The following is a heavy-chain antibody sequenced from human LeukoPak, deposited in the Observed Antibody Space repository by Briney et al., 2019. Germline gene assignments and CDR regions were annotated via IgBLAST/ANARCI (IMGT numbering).Heavy chain of an antibody. CDR2: ISSLSGTI. Sequence: GGSLRLSCAASGFTFKSYSMNWVRQAPGKGLEWVSYISSLSGTIYYADSVKGRFIISRDNAQNSLFLQMNSLRAEDTAVYYCVRDQGGAVSYWGQGTLVTVSS. CDR3: VRDQGGAVSY. J-gene: IGHJ4*02. CDR1: GFTFKSYS. V-gene: IGHV3-48*01. D-gene: IGHD3-16*01.